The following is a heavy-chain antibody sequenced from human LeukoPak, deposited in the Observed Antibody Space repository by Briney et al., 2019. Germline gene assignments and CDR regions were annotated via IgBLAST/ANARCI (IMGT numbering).Heavy chain of an antibody. CDR1: GGSISSSSYY. V-gene: IGHV4-39*01. CDR3: AKGGPVVVILHWYFDL. Sequence: PSETLSLTCTVSGGSISSSSYYWGWIRQPPGKGLEWIGSIYSGSTHYNPSLKSRVTISVDTSKNQFSLKLSSVTAADTAVYYCAKGGPVVVILHWYFDLWGRGTLVTVSS. CDR2: IYSGST. D-gene: IGHD3-22*01. J-gene: IGHJ2*01.